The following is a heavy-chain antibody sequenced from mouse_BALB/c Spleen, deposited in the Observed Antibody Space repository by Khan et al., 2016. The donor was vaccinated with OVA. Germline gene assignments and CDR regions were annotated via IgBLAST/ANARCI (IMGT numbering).Heavy chain of an antibody. CDR3: ARVNYGSRDYFDY. J-gene: IGHJ2*01. CDR1: GYTFSGYW. D-gene: IGHD1-1*01. Sequence: QVQLQQPGADLMKPGASVKISCKATGYTFSGYWLAWVKQRPGHGLEWIGAILPGSGSRNYKEKFKGKATFTADISSKTTYMQLSSLTSEDSAVYYCARVNYGSRDYFDYWGQGTMLTVSA. V-gene: IGHV1-9*01. CDR2: ILPGSGSR.